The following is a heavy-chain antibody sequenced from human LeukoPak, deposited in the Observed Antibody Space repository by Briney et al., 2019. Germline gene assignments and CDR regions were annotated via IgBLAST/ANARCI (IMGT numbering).Heavy chain of an antibody. D-gene: IGHD5-12*01. J-gene: IGHJ4*02. CDR2: IHYSGST. V-gene: IGHV4-39*01. Sequence: SETLSLTCTVSGGSISSNNYYWGWIRQPPGKGLEWIGSIHYSGSTHYNPSLNSRATISVDTSKNQFSLKLSSVTAADTAVYYCARHGEWLRTYYFAYWGQGTLVTVSS. CDR3: ARHGEWLRTYYFAY. CDR1: GGSISSNNYY.